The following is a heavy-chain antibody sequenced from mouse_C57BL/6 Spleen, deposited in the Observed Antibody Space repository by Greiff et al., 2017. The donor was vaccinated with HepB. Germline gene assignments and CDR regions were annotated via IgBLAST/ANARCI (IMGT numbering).Heavy chain of an antibody. CDR3: ARRGHYGYDAMDY. J-gene: IGHJ4*01. CDR2: INPSNGGT. CDR1: GYTFTSYW. D-gene: IGHD1-1*02. Sequence: VQLQQPGTELVKPGASVKLSCKASGYTFTSYWMHWVKQRPGQGLEWIGNINPSNGGTNYNEKFKSKATLTVDKSSSTAYMQLSSLTSEDSAVYYGARRGHYGYDAMDYWGQGTSVTVSS. V-gene: IGHV1-53*01.